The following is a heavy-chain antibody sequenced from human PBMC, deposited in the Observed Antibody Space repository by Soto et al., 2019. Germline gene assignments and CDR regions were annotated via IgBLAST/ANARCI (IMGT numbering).Heavy chain of an antibody. CDR2: ISSNGGST. D-gene: IGHD2-15*01. J-gene: IGHJ3*01. V-gene: IGHV3-64*01. CDR3: AIDASCSNIHCYRAFAV. Sequence: EVHLVESGGDLVQPGGSLRLSCAASGFTFSDYAMYWVRQTPGKGVEYVSAISSNGGSTYYANSLKGRFTVSRDNSKNILYHQLGSLRPEDMGVYDCAIDASCSNIHCYRAFAVWGPGTVVTVSS. CDR1: GFTFSDYA.